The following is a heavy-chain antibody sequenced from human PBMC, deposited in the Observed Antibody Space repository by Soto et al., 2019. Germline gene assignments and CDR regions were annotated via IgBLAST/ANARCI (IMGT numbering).Heavy chain of an antibody. CDR3: ARARGSYSFDY. D-gene: IGHD1-26*01. CDR2: ISGSSSDT. V-gene: IGHV3-11*05. Sequence: QVQLVESGGGLVRRGGSLRLSCAASGFTFTDYYMGWIRQAPGKGLECVSYISGSSSDTNYADSVKGRFTISRDNAKNSLYLHMNSLRAEDTAVYYCARARGSYSFDYWGQGTLVTVSS. J-gene: IGHJ4*02. CDR1: GFTFTDYY.